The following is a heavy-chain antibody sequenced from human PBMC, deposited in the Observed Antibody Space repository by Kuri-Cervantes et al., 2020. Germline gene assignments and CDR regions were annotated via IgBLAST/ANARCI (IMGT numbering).Heavy chain of an antibody. D-gene: IGHD1-1*01. V-gene: IGHV1-69*06. CDR1: GGTFSSYA. CDR2: IIPIFGTA. J-gene: IGHJ4*02. CDR3: ARTLEMDYLFLAW. Sequence: SVKVSCKASGGTFSSYAISWVRQAPGQGLEWMGGIIPIFGTANYAQKFQGRVTITADKSTSTAYMELSSLRSEDTAVYYCARTLEMDYLFLAWWGQGTLVTVSS.